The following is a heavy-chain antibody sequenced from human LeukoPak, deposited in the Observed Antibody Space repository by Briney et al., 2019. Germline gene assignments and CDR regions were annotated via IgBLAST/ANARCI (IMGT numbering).Heavy chain of an antibody. CDR2: VYSTGNT. D-gene: IGHD5-18*01. CDR3: ASQPYSRNAFDS. CDR1: GGSISDYY. Sequence: SETLSVTCTGSGGSISDYYGSWRRPRPGKGLEWIGHVYSTGNTNYNPSLKSRVTISVDTHNNQFSLTLKFVTAADTAVYYCASQPYSRNAFDSWGQGTLVSVSS. V-gene: IGHV4-4*08. J-gene: IGHJ4*02.